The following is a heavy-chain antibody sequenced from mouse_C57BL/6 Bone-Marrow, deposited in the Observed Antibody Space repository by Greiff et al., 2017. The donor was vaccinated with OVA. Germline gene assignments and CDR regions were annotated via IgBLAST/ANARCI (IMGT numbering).Heavy chain of an antibody. V-gene: IGHV2-2*01. CDR3: ATYGNYDYFDY. J-gene: IGHJ2*01. D-gene: IGHD2-1*01. CDR1: GFSLTSYG. Sequence: QVQLQQSGPGLVQPSQSLSITCTASGFSLTSYGVHWVRQSPGKGLEWLGVIWSGGSTDYNAAFISRLSISKDNSKSQVFFKMNSLQADDTAIYYCATYGNYDYFDYWGQGTTLTVSS. CDR2: IWSGGST.